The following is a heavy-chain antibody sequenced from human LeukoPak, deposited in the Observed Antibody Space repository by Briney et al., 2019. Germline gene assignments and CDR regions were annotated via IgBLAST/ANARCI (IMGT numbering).Heavy chain of an antibody. CDR1: GFTFSSYA. D-gene: IGHD3-10*01. V-gene: IGHV3-23*01. CDR2: ISGSGGST. Sequence: GGSLRLSCAASGFTFSSYAMSWVRQAPGKGLEWVSAISGSGGSTYYADSVKGRFTISRDNSKNTLYLQMNSLRAEDTAIYFCAKVPYPDYGSWRPPFMDVWGQGTTVAVSS. J-gene: IGHJ6*02. CDR3: AKVPYPDYGSWRPPFMDV.